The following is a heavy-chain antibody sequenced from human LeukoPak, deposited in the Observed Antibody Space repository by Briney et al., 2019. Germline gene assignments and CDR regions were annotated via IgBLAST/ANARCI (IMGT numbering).Heavy chain of an antibody. Sequence: GRSLRLSCAASGFTFDDYAMHWVRQAPGKGLEWVSGISWNSGSIGYADSVKGRFTISRDNAKNSLYLQMNSLRAEDTALYYCAEDWGSGSPYAFDIWGQGTMVTVSS. CDR3: AEDWGSGSPYAFDI. D-gene: IGHD3-10*01. CDR2: ISWNSGSI. CDR1: GFTFDDYA. V-gene: IGHV3-9*01. J-gene: IGHJ3*02.